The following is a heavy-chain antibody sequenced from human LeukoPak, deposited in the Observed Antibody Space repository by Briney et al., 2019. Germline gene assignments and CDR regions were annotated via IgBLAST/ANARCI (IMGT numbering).Heavy chain of an antibody. Sequence: GGSLRLSCAASGFTFSHYAIYWVRQAPGKGPEWVSSISGSAWTIYDTDSVKGRFTTSRDNAKNSLYLQMNSLRPEDTAVYFCTRDIRLTTDRDAFDIWGQGTMVTVSS. CDR2: ISGSAWTI. V-gene: IGHV3-21*01. D-gene: IGHD1-14*01. CDR1: GFTFSHYA. CDR3: TRDIRLTTDRDAFDI. J-gene: IGHJ3*02.